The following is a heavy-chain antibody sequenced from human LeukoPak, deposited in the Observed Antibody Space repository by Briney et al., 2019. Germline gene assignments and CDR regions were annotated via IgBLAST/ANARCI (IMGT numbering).Heavy chain of an antibody. J-gene: IGHJ5*02. CDR2: INPSGGST. CDR1: GYTFTSYY. Sequence: ASVKVSCKASGYTFTSYYMHWVRQAPGQGLEWMGIINPSGGSTSYAQKFQGRVTMTRDTSTSTVYMELSSLRSEDTAAYYCARAGGALRYFDWLLLTWGQGTLVTVSS. D-gene: IGHD3-9*01. V-gene: IGHV1-46*01. CDR3: ARAGGALRYFDWLLLT.